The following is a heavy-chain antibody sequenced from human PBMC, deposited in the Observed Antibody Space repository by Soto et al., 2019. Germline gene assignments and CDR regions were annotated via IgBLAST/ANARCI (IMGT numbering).Heavy chain of an antibody. J-gene: IGHJ6*02. CDR3: ARDCSSTSCYASIGYYYGMAV. CDR1: GFTFSSYA. CDR2: ISYDGSNK. D-gene: IGHD2-2*01. Sequence: QVQLVESGGGVVQPGRSLRLSCAASGFTFSSYAMHWVRQAPGKGLEWVAVISYDGSNKYYADSVKGRFTISRDNSKNSLYLQMNSLRAEDTAVYYCARDCSSTSCYASIGYYYGMAVWGQGTTVTVSS. V-gene: IGHV3-30-3*01.